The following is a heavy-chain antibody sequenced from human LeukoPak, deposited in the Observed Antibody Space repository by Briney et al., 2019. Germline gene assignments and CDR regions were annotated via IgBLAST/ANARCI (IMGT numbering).Heavy chain of an antibody. CDR1: GYSFTAAYN. V-gene: IGHV1-2*02. Sequence: ASLKVSCKASGYSFTAAYNIHWLRQAPGQGPEFMGWINPSSGDTRYAQKFQGRVTMTRDTSIGTGYLELSSLKSDDTALYYCARDRVGSGWPRPYYFEFWGQGTLVTVSS. D-gene: IGHD6-19*01. J-gene: IGHJ4*02. CDR2: INPSSGDT. CDR3: ARDRVGSGWPRPYYFEF.